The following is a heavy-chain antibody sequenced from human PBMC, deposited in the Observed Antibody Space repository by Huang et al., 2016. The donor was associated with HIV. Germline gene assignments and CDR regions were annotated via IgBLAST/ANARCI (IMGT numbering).Heavy chain of an antibody. CDR1: VASMTTGIYY. D-gene: IGHD3-3*01. CDR3: ARGGFWSGSLRFDP. CDR2: IHHSGSA. V-gene: IGHV4-30-4*01. J-gene: IGHJ5*02. Sequence: QMQLQVSGPGLVKPSETLSLTCGVSVASMTTGIYYWTWVRQSPVRGLEWIGYIHHSGSAQYNPSLKSRVAISIDTSKRQFFLNMTSVTAADTAVYCARGGFWSGSLRFDPWGQGSLVTVSS.